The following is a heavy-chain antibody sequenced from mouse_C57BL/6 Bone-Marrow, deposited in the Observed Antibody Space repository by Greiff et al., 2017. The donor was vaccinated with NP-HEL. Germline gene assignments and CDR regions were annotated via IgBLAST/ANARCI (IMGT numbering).Heavy chain of an antibody. J-gene: IGHJ2*01. Sequence: EVKLMESGAELVRPGASVKLSCTASGFNIKDDYMHWVKQRPEQGLEWIGWIDPENGDTEYASKFQGKATITADTSSNTAYLQLSSLTSEDTAVYYCIITTFNDYWGQGTTLTVSS. CDR1: GFNIKDDY. CDR2: IDPENGDT. CDR3: IITTFNDY. V-gene: IGHV14-4*01. D-gene: IGHD1-2*01.